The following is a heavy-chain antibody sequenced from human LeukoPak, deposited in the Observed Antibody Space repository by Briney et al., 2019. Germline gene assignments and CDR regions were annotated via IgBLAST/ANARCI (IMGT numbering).Heavy chain of an antibody. J-gene: IGHJ4*02. CDR2: IKQDGSDK. Sequence: GGSLRLSCAASRFTFTKYWMTWVRQAPRKRMEGVAQIKQDGSDKFYVDSVKGRFTISRDNAKNSLDLQINSLGAEDTAVYYCARGLDCRSTSCYLDNWGQGTLVAVSS. CDR3: ARGLDCRSTSCYLDN. CDR1: RFTFTKYW. V-gene: IGHV3-7*01. D-gene: IGHD2-2*01.